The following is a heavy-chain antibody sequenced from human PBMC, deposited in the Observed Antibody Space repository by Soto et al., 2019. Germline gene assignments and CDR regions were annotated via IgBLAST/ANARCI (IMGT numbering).Heavy chain of an antibody. Sequence: SETLSLTCTVSGGSISSGGYYWSWIRQHPGKGLEWIGYIYYSGSTYYNPSLKSRVTISVDTSKNQFSLRLASVTAADTAVYYCARGNYYYYYGMDVWGQGTTVTVSS. CDR3: ARGNYYYYYGMDV. CDR1: GGSISSGGYY. J-gene: IGHJ6*02. CDR2: IYYSGST. V-gene: IGHV4-31*03.